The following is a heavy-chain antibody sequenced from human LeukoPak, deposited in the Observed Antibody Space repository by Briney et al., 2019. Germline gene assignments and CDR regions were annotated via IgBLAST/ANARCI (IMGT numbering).Heavy chain of an antibody. Sequence: ASVKVSCKASAYXFTDFYLHWVRQAPGQGLEYMAWINPNSGATNYAQKFQGRVTMTRDTSITTAYMELSRLRSDDTAVYYCARGGSALGYWGQGTLVTVSS. CDR1: AYXFTDFY. CDR2: INPNSGAT. CDR3: ARGGSALGY. V-gene: IGHV1-2*02. D-gene: IGHD3-10*01. J-gene: IGHJ4*02.